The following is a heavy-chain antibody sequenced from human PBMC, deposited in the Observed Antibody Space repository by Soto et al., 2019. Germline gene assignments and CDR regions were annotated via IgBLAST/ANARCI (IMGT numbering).Heavy chain of an antibody. D-gene: IGHD5-18*01. Sequence: GGSLRLSCAASGFTFSSYVMHWVRQAPGKGLEWVAVIWYDGSNKYYADSVKGRFTISRDDSKKSLYLQMNSLKTDDTAIYYCAGVSGSTEGYTYTYWGQGTLVTVSS. CDR2: IWYDGSNK. CDR1: GFTFSSYV. J-gene: IGHJ4*02. CDR3: AGVSGSTEGYTYTY. V-gene: IGHV3-33*01.